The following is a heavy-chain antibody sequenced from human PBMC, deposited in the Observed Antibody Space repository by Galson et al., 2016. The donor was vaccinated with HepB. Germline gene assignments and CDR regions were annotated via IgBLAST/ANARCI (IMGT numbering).Heavy chain of an antibody. CDR1: GFSLSTSGMS. Sequence: PALVKPTQTLTLTCTFSGFSLSTSGMSVTWIRQPPGKALEWLALIDWDDDKYYNTSLETRLAISKDTSKNQVVLTMTNMDPVDTATYYCARILPIPARRGEYDSYGMDVWGQGTTLTVS. CDR2: IDWDDDK. V-gene: IGHV2-70*01. J-gene: IGHJ6*02. CDR3: ARILPIPARRGEYDSYGMDV. D-gene: IGHD6-6*01.